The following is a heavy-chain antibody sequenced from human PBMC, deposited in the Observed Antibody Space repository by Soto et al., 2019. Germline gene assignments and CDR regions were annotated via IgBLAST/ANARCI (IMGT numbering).Heavy chain of an antibody. CDR3: ARENSPGIAAAGTVY. CDR2: IYYSGST. J-gene: IGHJ4*02. D-gene: IGHD6-13*01. V-gene: IGHV4-30-4*01. Sequence: QPPGKGLEWIGYIYYSGSTYYNPSLKSRVTISVDTSKNQFSLKLSSVTAADTAVYYCARENSPGIAAAGTVYWGQGTLVTVSS.